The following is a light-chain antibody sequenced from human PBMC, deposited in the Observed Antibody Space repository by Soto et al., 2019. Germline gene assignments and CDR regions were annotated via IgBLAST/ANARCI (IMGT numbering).Light chain of an antibody. CDR3: QQYDNLPLT. J-gene: IGKJ4*01. CDR1: QDISNY. V-gene: IGKV1-33*01. CDR2: DAS. Sequence: DLQMTQSPSSLSASVGDRVTITCQASQDISNYLNWYQQKPGKAPKLLIYDASNLETGVPSRFSGSGSGTDFTFTISSLQPEDIATYYCQQYDNLPLTFGGATKVEIK.